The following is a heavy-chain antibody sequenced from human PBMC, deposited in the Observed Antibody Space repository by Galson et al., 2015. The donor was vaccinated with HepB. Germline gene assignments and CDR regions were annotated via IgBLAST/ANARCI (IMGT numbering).Heavy chain of an antibody. V-gene: IGHV6-1*01. CDR2: TYFRSKWST. Sequence: CAISGDSVFGKSVAWNWIRQSPSRGLEGLGRTYFRSKWSTDYAVSVKSRININRDTSKNQFSLQLKSVTPEDTAVYYCARHYSGSYYELAFDLWGQGILVTVSS. J-gene: IGHJ5*02. CDR1: GDSVFGKSVA. D-gene: IGHD1-26*01. CDR3: ARHYSGSYYELAFDL.